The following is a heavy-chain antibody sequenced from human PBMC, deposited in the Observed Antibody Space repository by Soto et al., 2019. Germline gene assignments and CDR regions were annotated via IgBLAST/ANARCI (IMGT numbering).Heavy chain of an antibody. D-gene: IGHD6-13*01. J-gene: IGHJ4*02. CDR3: ARGQFWRSSFDY. CDR2: INHSGST. V-gene: IGHV4-34*01. CDR1: GGSFSGYY. Sequence: QVQLQQWGAGLLKPSETLSLTCAVYGGSFSGYYWSWIRQPPGKGREWIGEINHSGSTNYNPSLQSRVTIAVDTSNNQFSLKLSSVTATDTAMYYCARGQFWRSSFDYWGPGTLVTVAS.